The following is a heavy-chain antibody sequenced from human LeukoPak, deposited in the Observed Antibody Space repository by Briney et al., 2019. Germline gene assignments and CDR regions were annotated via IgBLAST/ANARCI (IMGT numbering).Heavy chain of an antibody. CDR3: AKDRGSYAEYFQH. V-gene: IGHV3-23*01. D-gene: IGHD1-26*01. Sequence: GGSLRLSCAASGITFSSYAMSWVRQAPGKGLEWVSGVSGSGGSTYYADSVKGRFTISRDNSKNTLYLQMNSLRAEDTAVYYCAKDRGSYAEYFQHWGQGTLVTVSS. J-gene: IGHJ1*01. CDR1: GITFSSYA. CDR2: VSGSGGST.